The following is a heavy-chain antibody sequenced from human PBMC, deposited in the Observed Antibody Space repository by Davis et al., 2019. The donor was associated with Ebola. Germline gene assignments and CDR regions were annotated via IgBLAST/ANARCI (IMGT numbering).Heavy chain of an antibody. J-gene: IGHJ6*04. CDR2: VYHIGVN. CDR1: NVSVSSLY. CDR3: ARVVGTPTGTLNGYYGMDV. D-gene: IGHD2-8*02. Sequence: MPSETLSLTCTVSNVSVSSLYLRWVRQPPGKGLEWIGYVYHIGVNIYNPSLKSRLTISVDTSKNQFSLKLDSVTAADTAMYYCARVVGTPTGTLNGYYGMDVWGKGTTVTVTS. V-gene: IGHV4-59*02.